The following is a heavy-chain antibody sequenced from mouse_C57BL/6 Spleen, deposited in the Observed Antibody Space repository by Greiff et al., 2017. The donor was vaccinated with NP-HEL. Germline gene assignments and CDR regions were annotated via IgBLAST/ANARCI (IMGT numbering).Heavy chain of an antibody. CDR1: GYTFTSYW. CDR2: IYPGSGST. Sequence: QVQLLQPGAELVKPGASVKMSCKASGYTFTSYWITWVKQRPGQGLEWIGDIYPGSGSTNYNEKFKSKATLTVDTSSSTAYMQLSSLTSEDSAVYYCAREELGLRGFAYWGQGTLVTVSA. CDR3: AREELGLRGFAY. J-gene: IGHJ3*01. D-gene: IGHD1-3*01. V-gene: IGHV1-55*01.